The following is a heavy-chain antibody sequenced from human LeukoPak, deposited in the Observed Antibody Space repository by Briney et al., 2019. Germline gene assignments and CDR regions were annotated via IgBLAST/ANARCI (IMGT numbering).Heavy chain of an antibody. Sequence: GGSLRLSCAASGFTFSSYPMHWVRQAPGKALEWVAVISYDGKIKYYADSVKGRFTISRDNSKNTLYLQMNSLRAEDTAVYYCARDFGRVSGDSSGYYSYYFDYWGQGTLVTVSS. J-gene: IGHJ4*02. CDR1: GFTFSSYP. CDR2: ISYDGKIK. CDR3: ARDFGRVSGDSSGYYSYYFDY. D-gene: IGHD3-22*01. V-gene: IGHV3-30*14.